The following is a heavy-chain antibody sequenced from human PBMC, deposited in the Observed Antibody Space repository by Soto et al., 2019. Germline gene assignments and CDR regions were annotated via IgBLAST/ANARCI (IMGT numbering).Heavy chain of an antibody. D-gene: IGHD6-13*01. CDR3: ARGRWQQLVPREWFDP. CDR2: INHSGST. V-gene: IGHV4-34*01. CDR1: GGFFSGYY. J-gene: IGHJ5*02. Sequence: PSETLSLTCAVYGGFFSGYYWSWIRQPPGKGLEWIGEINHSGSTNYNPSLKSRVTISVDTSKNQFSLKLSSVTAADTAVYYCARGRWQQLVPREWFDPWGQGTLVSVS.